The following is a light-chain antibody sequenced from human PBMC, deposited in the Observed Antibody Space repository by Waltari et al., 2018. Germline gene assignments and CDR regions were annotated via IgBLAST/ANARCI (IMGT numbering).Light chain of an antibody. J-gene: IGLJ2*01. CDR2: EDN. CDR1: LSDVGTYNL. CDR3: CTYVGRTTFHVT. V-gene: IGLV2-23*02. Sequence: QSALTQPASVSGSPGQSITISCTGTLSDVGTYNLVPWSQQHPGKAPKLRIYEDNKRPSGVSDRLSGSKSGNTASLTISGLQAEDEADYYCCTYVGRTTFHVTFGGGTKLTVL.